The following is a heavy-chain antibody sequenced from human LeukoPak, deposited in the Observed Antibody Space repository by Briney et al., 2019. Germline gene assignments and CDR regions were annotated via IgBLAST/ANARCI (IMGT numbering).Heavy chain of an antibody. J-gene: IGHJ4*02. CDR3: ARDGYSGYDWVY. Sequence: GGSLRLSCAASGFTFSSYEMNWVRQAPGKGLEWVSSISTSSSYIYYADSVKGRFTISRDNAKNSLYLQMNSLRAEDTALYYCARDGYSGYDWVYWGQGTLVTVSS. D-gene: IGHD5-12*01. CDR1: GFTFSSYE. CDR2: ISTSSSYI. V-gene: IGHV3-21*01.